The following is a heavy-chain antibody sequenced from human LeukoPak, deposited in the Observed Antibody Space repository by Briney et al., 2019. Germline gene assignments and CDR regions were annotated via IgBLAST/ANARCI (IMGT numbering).Heavy chain of an antibody. V-gene: IGHV4-34*01. D-gene: IGHD6-13*01. J-gene: IGHJ5*02. CDR1: GGSFSGYY. Sequence: SETLSLTCAVYGGSFSGYYWSWIRQPPGKGLEWIGEINHSGSTNYNPSLKSRVTISVDTSKNQFSLKLSSVTAADTAVYYCARGSIAAAGDWFDPWGQGTLVTVSS. CDR3: ARGSIAAAGDWFDP. CDR2: INHSGST.